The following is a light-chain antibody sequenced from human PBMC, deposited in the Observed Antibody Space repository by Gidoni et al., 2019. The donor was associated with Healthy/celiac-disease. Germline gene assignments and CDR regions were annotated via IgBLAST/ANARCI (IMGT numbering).Light chain of an antibody. CDR2: EAS. V-gene: IGKV3-11*01. CDR3: QQRSNWPPYT. CDR1: QSVSSY. J-gene: IGKJ2*01. Sequence: ISLTPSPATLSAAPGERATLSCRASQSVSSYLAWYQHEPGQAPRPLIYEASNRATVIPARFSGSGSGPDFALTISSLEPEDCAGYYCQQRSNWPPYTFGQGTKLEIK.